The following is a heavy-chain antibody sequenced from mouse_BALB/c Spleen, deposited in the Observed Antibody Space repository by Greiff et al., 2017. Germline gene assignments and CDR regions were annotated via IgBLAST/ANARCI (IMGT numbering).Heavy chain of an antibody. V-gene: IGHV3-6*02. CDR1: GYSITSGYY. D-gene: IGHD2-1*01. J-gene: IGHJ2*01. CDR2: ISYDGSN. CDR3: ASGGNYDY. Sequence: EVKLQESGPGLVKPSQSLSLTCSVTGYSITSGYYWNWIRQFPGNKLAWMGYISYDGSNNYNPSLKNRISITRDTSKNQFFLKLNSVTTEDTATYYCASGGNYDYWGQGTTLTVSS.